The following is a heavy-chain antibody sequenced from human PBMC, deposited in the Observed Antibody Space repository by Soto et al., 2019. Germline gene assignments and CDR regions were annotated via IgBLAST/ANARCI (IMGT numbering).Heavy chain of an antibody. D-gene: IGHD6-13*01. Sequence: QVQLQESGPGLVKPSQTLSLTCTVSGGSISSGDYYWSWIRQPPGQGLEWIGYIYYSGSTYYNPSRKSRVTISVDTSKNQFSLKLSSVTAADTAVYYCARGIAAADYYFDYWGQGTLVAVSS. V-gene: IGHV4-30-4*01. CDR2: IYYSGST. J-gene: IGHJ4*02. CDR3: ARGIAAADYYFDY. CDR1: GGSISSGDYY.